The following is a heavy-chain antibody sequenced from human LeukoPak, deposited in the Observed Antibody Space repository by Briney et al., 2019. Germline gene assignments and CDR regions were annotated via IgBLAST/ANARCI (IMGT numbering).Heavy chain of an antibody. V-gene: IGHV3-11*04. CDR2: ISSSGSTI. D-gene: IGHD3-22*01. Sequence: GGSLRLSCAASGFTFSDYYMSWIRQAPGKGLEWVSYISSSGSTIYYADSVKGRFTISRDNAKNSLYLQMNSLRAEDTAEYYCARDRYYDSSGYLGHWGQGTLVTVSS. CDR3: ARDRYYDSSGYLGH. J-gene: IGHJ4*02. CDR1: GFTFSDYY.